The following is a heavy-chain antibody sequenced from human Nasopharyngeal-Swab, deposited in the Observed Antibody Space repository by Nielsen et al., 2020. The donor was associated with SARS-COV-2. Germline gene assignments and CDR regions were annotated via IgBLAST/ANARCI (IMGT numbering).Heavy chain of an antibody. CDR1: GYTFSSYG. J-gene: IGHJ6*02. CDR3: HVDRVSGSEDSYYFHAMDV. D-gene: IGHD6-19*01. V-gene: IGHV1-18*01. CDR2: ISGYNGDT. Sequence: ASVKVSCKASGYTFSSYGITWVRQAPGQGLEWMGWISGYNGDTNYAQKLQGRVTMTTDTSTSTAYMELGNLRSDDTAVYYCHVDRVSGSEDSYYFHAMDVWGQGTTATVSS.